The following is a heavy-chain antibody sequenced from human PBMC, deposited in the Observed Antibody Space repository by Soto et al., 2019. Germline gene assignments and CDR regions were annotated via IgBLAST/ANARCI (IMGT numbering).Heavy chain of an antibody. CDR2: ISYDGSNK. V-gene: IGHV3-30-3*01. CDR1: GFTFSSHA. Sequence: QVQLVESGGGVVQPGRSLRLSCAASGFTFSSHAMHWVRQAPGKGLEWVAVISYDGSNKYYADSVKGRFTISRDNSKNTLYLQMNSLRAEDTAVYYCARERYYYDSSSRGIGWYFDLWGRGTLVTVSS. D-gene: IGHD3-22*01. J-gene: IGHJ2*01. CDR3: ARERYYYDSSSRGIGWYFDL.